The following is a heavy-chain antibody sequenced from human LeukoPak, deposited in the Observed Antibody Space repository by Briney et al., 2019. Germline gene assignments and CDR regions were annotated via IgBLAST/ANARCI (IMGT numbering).Heavy chain of an antibody. V-gene: IGHV1-69*04. Sequence: GASVKVSCKASGGTFSSYTISWVRQAPGQGLEWMGRIIPILGIANYAQKFQGRVTITADKSTSTAYMELSSLRSEDTAVYYCARDSSDYGDPQDASDIWGQGTMVTVSS. CDR2: IIPILGIA. J-gene: IGHJ3*02. CDR3: ARDSSDYGDPQDASDI. D-gene: IGHD4-17*01. CDR1: GGTFSSYT.